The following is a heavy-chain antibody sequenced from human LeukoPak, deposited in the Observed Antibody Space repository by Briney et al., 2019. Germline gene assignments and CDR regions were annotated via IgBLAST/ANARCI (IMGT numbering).Heavy chain of an antibody. V-gene: IGHV3-48*03. CDR2: IDSSGSTM. J-gene: IGHJ4*02. CDR1: GFTSSVYK. CDR3: GRERGWLQENDQ. D-gene: IGHD5-24*01. Sequence: HPGGSLRPSCAASGFTSSVYKMNGAPQAPGKGLEWHSYIDSSGSTMSYADPVKGRFTRSRDNAKRSVYLQMNSLRVEDTAVYYCGRERGWLQENDQGGEGSLVTVSS.